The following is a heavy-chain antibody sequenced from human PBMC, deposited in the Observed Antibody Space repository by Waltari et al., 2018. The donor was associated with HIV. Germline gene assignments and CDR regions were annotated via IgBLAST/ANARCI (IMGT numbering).Heavy chain of an antibody. J-gene: IGHJ4*02. D-gene: IGHD3-22*01. CDR3: ARVYYDSSGYYGAAGY. Sequence: QVQLVQSGAEVKKPGASVKVSCKVSGSTFTTSDINWGRQATGQGLEWMGWMNPNSGNTGYAQKFQGRVTMTRNTSISTAFMEVSSLRSEDTAVYYCARVYYDSSGYYGAAGYWGQGTLVTVSS. CDR1: GSTFTTSD. V-gene: IGHV1-8*01. CDR2: MNPNSGNT.